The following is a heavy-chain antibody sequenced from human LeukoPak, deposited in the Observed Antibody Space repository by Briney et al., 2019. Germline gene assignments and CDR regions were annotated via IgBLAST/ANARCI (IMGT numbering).Heavy chain of an antibody. V-gene: IGHV3-53*01. CDR2: LYSGSTT. CDR3: ARVGDHYHWYLDL. J-gene: IGHJ2*01. CDR1: GFSVSTNY. D-gene: IGHD3-10*01. Sequence: GGSLRLSCAASGFSVSTNYMNWVRQAPGKGREWVSILYSGSTTYYTDSVKGRFTISRDNSRNTLYLHMTNLRAEDTAVYYCARVGDHYHWYLDLWGRGSLLTVSS.